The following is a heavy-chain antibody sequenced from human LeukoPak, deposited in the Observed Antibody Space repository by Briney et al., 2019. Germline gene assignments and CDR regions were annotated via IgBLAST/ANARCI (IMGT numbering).Heavy chain of an antibody. Sequence: GGSLRLSCAASGFTVSSNYMSWVRQAPGKGLEWISDIYSGGSTYYADSVKGRFTISRDNSKNTLYLQMNSLRAEDTAVYYCARVVFGYGSGSYRDYWGQGTLVTVSS. CDR3: ARVVFGYGSGSYRDY. CDR2: IYSGGST. D-gene: IGHD3-10*01. CDR1: GFTVSSNY. V-gene: IGHV3-66*01. J-gene: IGHJ4*02.